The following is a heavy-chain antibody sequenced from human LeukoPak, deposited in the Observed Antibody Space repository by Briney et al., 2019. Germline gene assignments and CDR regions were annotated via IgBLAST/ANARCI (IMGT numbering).Heavy chain of an antibody. CDR1: GGSISSGDYY. D-gene: IGHD5-18*01. Sequence: SETLSLTCTVSGGSISSGDYYWSWIRQPPGKGLEWIGYIYYSGSTCYNPSLKSRITISVDTSRNQFSLRLSSVTAADTAVYYCASGYSYLGYWGQGTLVTVSS. CDR2: IYYSGST. J-gene: IGHJ4*02. CDR3: ASGYSYLGY. V-gene: IGHV4-30-4*08.